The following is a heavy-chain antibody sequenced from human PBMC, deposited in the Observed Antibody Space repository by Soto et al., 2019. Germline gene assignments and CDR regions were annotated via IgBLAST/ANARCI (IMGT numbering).Heavy chain of an antibody. CDR1: GGSMNNYY. CDR2: IYSSGGT. J-gene: IGHJ5*02. D-gene: IGHD3-3*01. V-gene: IGHV4-4*07. CDR3: ARGQRFSDWFDP. Sequence: SETLSLTCSVSGGSMNNYYWTWIRLPAGKGLGWIGRIYSSGGTHYNPSLKSRVTISLDTSKNQFSLRLNSVTAADTAVYYCARGQRFSDWFDPWGQGQWSPSPQ.